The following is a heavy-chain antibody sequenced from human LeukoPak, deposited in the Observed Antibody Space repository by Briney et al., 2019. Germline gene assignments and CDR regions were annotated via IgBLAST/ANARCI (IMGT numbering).Heavy chain of an antibody. Sequence: AASVKVSCKASGYTFTTYTISWVRQAPGQGLEWLGWISAYNGNTYYAQRLQGRVTMTTDTSTTTAYMELRSQTSDDTAVYFCARGPHHFYGMDVWGQGTTVTVS. V-gene: IGHV1-18*04. CDR2: ISAYNGNT. J-gene: IGHJ6*02. D-gene: IGHD1-14*01. CDR3: ARGPHHFYGMDV. CDR1: GYTFTTYT.